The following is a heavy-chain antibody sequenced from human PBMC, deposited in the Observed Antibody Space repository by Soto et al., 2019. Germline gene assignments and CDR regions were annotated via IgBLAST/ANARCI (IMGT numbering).Heavy chain of an antibody. D-gene: IGHD6-19*01. Sequence: EVQLLESGGGSVQPGGSLRLSCATSGVTFSSSAMSWVRQAPGKGLEWVSVISGSGGSTNYADSAEARFTISRDNAKNTLYLQMSSLRAEDTAVYYCAKAGGIAVPGSHLDYWGQGTLVTVSS. CDR2: ISGSGGST. V-gene: IGHV3-23*01. J-gene: IGHJ4*02. CDR3: AKAGGIAVPGSHLDY. CDR1: GVTFSSSA.